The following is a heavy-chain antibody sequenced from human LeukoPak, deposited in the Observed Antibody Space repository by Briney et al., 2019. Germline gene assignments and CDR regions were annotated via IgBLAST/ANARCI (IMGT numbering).Heavy chain of an antibody. CDR2: ISSSGSTI. J-gene: IGHJ4*02. Sequence: GGSLRLSCAASGFTFSSYAMSWVRQAPGKGLEWVSYISSSGSTIYYADSVKGRFTISRDNAKNSLYLQMNSLRAEDTAVYYCARQAGYYNGPSQGDYWGQGTLVTVSS. V-gene: IGHV3-48*04. D-gene: IGHD3-10*01. CDR1: GFTFSSYA. CDR3: ARQAGYYNGPSQGDY.